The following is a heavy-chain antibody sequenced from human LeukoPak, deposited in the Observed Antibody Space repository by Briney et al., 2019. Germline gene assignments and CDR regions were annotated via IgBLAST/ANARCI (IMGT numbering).Heavy chain of an antibody. CDR1: GGSISSYY. CDR2: ISDSGST. V-gene: IGHV4-59*01. Sequence: PSETLSLTCAVSGGSISSYYWSWIRQPPGKGLEWIGYISDSGSTTYNPSLKSRVTISVDTSKTQFSLKLSSVTAADTAVYYCASGHTAMVPSYFDLWGRGTLVTVSS. J-gene: IGHJ2*01. D-gene: IGHD5-18*01. CDR3: ASGHTAMVPSYFDL.